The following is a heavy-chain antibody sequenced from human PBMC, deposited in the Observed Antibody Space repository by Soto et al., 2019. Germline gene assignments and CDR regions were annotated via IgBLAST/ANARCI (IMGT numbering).Heavy chain of an antibody. V-gene: IGHV3-30-3*01. D-gene: IGHD3-22*01. J-gene: IGHJ4*02. Sequence: TGGSLRLSCAASGFTFSSYAMHWVRQAPGKGLEWVAVISYDGSNKYYADSVKGRFTITRDNSKNTLYLQTTSLRAEDTSVYYCARAAALVVGPFDYWGQGTLVTVSS. CDR2: ISYDGSNK. CDR1: GFTFSSYA. CDR3: ARAAALVVGPFDY.